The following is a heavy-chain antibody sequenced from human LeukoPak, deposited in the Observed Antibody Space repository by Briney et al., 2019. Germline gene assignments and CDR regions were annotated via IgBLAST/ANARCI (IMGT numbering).Heavy chain of an antibody. J-gene: IGHJ4*02. CDR2: ISGSGGST. D-gene: IGHD6-19*01. V-gene: IGHV3-23*01. CDR1: GFTFSSYA. Sequence: GGSLRLSCAASGFTFSSYAMSWVRQAPGKGLEWVSAISGSGGSTYYADSVKGRFTISRDNSKNTLYLRMNSLRAEDTAVYYCAKSVQQWLVLFDYWGQGTLVTVSS. CDR3: AKSVQQWLVLFDY.